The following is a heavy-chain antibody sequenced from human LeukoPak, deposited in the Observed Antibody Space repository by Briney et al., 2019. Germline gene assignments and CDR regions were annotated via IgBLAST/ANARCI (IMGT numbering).Heavy chain of an antibody. CDR1: GGSFSGYY. Sequence: PSETLSLTCAVYGGSFSGYYWSWIRQPPGKGLEWIGSIYYSGSTYYNPSLKSRVTISVDTSKNQFSLKLSSVTAADMAVYYCARRGGIVGATTDYWGQGTLVTVSS. V-gene: IGHV4-34*01. CDR3: ARRGGIVGATTDY. J-gene: IGHJ4*02. D-gene: IGHD1-26*01. CDR2: IYYSGST.